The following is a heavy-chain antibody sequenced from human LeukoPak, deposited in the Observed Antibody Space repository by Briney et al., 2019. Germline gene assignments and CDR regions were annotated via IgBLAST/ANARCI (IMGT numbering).Heavy chain of an antibody. V-gene: IGHV1-2*02. CDR2: INPNSGGT. Sequence: ASVKVSCKASGYTFTGYYMHWVRQAPGQGLEWMGWINPNSGGTNYAQKFQGRVTMTRDTSISTAYMELSRLRSDDTAVYYCAKERIAVAGRNWFDPWGQGTLVTASS. CDR1: GYTFTGYY. J-gene: IGHJ5*02. D-gene: IGHD6-19*01. CDR3: AKERIAVAGRNWFDP.